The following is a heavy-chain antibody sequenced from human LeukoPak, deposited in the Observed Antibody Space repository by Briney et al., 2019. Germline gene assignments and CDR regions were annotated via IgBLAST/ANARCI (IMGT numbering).Heavy chain of an antibody. CDR2: IKPSGGGT. CDR1: GYTFTNYY. V-gene: IGHV1-46*01. CDR3: ARDHFDSSGYYYLLGYFEH. D-gene: IGHD3-22*01. J-gene: IGHJ1*01. Sequence: GASVKVSCKASGYTFTNYYVHWVRQAHGQGLEWMGIIKPSGGGTSYALKFQGRVTMTRDTSTSTAYMELSSLRSEDTAVYYCARDHFDSSGYYYLLGYFEHWGQGTLVTVSS.